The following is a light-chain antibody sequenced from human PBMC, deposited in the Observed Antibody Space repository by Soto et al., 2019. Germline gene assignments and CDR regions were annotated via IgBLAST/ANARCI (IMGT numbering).Light chain of an antibody. CDR2: DAS. CDR1: QSVSSY. V-gene: IGKV3-11*01. CDR3: QQRSNWHPIT. Sequence: EIVLTQSPATLSLSPGQRATLACRASQSVSSYLAWYQQKPGQAPRLLIYDASNRATGIPARFSGSGSGTDFTLTISSLETEDFAVYYCQQRSNWHPITFGQGTRLEIK. J-gene: IGKJ5*01.